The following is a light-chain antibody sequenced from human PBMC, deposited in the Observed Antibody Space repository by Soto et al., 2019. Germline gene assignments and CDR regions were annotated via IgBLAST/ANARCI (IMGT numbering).Light chain of an antibody. J-gene: IGLJ1*01. CDR2: DVT. V-gene: IGLV2-8*01. CDR1: SSDVGAYKF. Sequence: QSVLTQPPSASGSPGQSVTISCTGTSSDVGAYKFVSWYQQNPGKAPKLIIYDVTKGPTGVPDRFSGSKSGNTASLTVSGLQAEDEADYYCSSYAGNSNYVFGSGTKVTVL. CDR3: SSYAGNSNYV.